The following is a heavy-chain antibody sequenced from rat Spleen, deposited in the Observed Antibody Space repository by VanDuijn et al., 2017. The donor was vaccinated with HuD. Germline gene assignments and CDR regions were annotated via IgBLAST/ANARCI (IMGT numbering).Heavy chain of an antibody. CDR3: VREELGVRD. V-gene: IGHV4-2*01. CDR1: GFNFNDHW. D-gene: IGHD4-3*01. Sequence: EVKLVESGGGLVQPGRSLKLSCVASGFNFNDHWMGWVRQAPGKGLEWIGEINKDSRTKKYNPSLKDKFTISRDNAQKTLYLQMSKLGSEDTANYYCVREELGVRDWGQGIMVTVSS. CDR2: INKDSRTK. J-gene: IGHJ2*01.